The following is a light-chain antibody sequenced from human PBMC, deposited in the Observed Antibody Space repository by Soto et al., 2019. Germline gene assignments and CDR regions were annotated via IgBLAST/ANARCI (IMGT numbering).Light chain of an antibody. Sequence: DIQMTQSPSSLSGSVGGRVTITCQASQDIGNSVNWYQQKPGKAPKLLIFAASSLQSGVPSRFSGSGSGTDFTLTISCLQSEDFATYYCQQYYSYPLTFGQGTMVDIK. CDR3: QQYYSYPLT. V-gene: IGKV1-16*01. CDR2: AAS. J-gene: IGKJ1*01. CDR1: QDIGNS.